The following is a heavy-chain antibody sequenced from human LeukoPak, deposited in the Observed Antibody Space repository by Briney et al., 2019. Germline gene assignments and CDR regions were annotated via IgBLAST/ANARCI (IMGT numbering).Heavy chain of an antibody. V-gene: IGHV1-2*02. Sequence: ASVKVSCKASGGTFSSYAISWVRQAPGQGLEWMGWINPNSGGTNYAQKFQGRVTMTRDTSISTAYMELSRLRSDDTAVYYCARDRWRLVRGVIIQTGFDPWGQGTLVTVSS. CDR2: INPNSGGT. CDR3: ARDRWRLVRGVIIQTGFDP. CDR1: GGTFSSYA. D-gene: IGHD3-10*01. J-gene: IGHJ5*02.